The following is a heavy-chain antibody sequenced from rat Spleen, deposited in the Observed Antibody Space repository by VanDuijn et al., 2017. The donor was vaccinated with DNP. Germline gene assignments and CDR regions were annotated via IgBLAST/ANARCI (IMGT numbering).Heavy chain of an antibody. D-gene: IGHD1-6*01. J-gene: IGHJ2*01. Sequence: EVQLVKSGGGLVQPGRSLKLSCAASGFTFSNYDMAWVRQAPTKGLEWVASISTSGGSTYYRDSVKGRFTISRDNAKSTLYLQMDSLRSEDTATYYCAREGYYGLSPFDLWGLGVMVTVSS. CDR2: ISTSGGST. CDR3: AREGYYGLSPFDL. V-gene: IGHV5-25*01. CDR1: GFTFSNYD.